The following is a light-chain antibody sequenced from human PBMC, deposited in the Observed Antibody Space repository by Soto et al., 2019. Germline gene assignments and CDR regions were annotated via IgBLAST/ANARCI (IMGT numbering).Light chain of an antibody. Sequence: EIVLTQSPATLSLSPGERATLSCRASQSVSSYLAWYQQKPGQAPRLLIYDASNRATGIPARFSGSGSGTDFTLTISSLEPEDFAVYYCQQRSNWRRVVTFGQGTRLEIK. J-gene: IGKJ5*01. V-gene: IGKV3-11*01. CDR3: QQRSNWRRVVT. CDR2: DAS. CDR1: QSVSSY.